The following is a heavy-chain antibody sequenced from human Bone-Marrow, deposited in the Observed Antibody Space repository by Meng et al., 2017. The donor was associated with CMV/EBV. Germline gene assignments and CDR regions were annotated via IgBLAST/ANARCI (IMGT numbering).Heavy chain of an antibody. Sequence: SVKVSCKASGGTFSSYAISWVRQAPGQGLEWMGGIIPILGIANYAQKFQGRVTITADKSTSTAYMELSSLRSEDTAVYYCARETRGQQLVLGSWFDPWGQGTLVTVSS. D-gene: IGHD6-13*01. CDR1: GGTFSSYA. CDR3: ARETRGQQLVLGSWFDP. CDR2: IIPILGIA. V-gene: IGHV1-69*10. J-gene: IGHJ5*02.